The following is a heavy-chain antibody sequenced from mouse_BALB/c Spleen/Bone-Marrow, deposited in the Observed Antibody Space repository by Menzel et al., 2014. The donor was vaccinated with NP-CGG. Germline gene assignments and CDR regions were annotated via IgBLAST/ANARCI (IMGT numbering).Heavy chain of an antibody. CDR3: TRGGLRHYAMDY. CDR2: INPYNGAT. V-gene: IGHV1-31*01. D-gene: IGHD2-4*01. Sequence: VQLQQSGPELVKPGASVKISCKASGYSFTGYYMHWVKQSHVKSLEWIGRINPYNGATSYNQNFKDKASLTVDKSSSTAYMELSSLTSEDSAVYYCTRGGLRHYAMDYWGQGTSVTVSS. J-gene: IGHJ4*01. CDR1: GYSFTGYY.